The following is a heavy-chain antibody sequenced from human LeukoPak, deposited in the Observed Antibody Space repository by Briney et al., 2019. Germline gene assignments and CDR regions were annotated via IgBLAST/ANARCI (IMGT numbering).Heavy chain of an antibody. V-gene: IGHV1-69*13. CDR1: GYTFTSYG. D-gene: IGHD5-24*01. Sequence: ASVKVSCKASGYTFTSYGISWVRQAPGQGLEWMGGIIPIFGTANYAQKFQGRVTITADESTSTAYMELSSLRSEGTAVYYCARAIDGYNGGYWGQGTLVTVSS. CDR3: ARAIDGYNGGY. J-gene: IGHJ4*02. CDR2: IIPIFGTA.